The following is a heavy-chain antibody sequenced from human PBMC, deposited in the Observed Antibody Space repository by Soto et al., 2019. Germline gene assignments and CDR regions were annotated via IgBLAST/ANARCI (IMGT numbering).Heavy chain of an antibody. CDR3: ARSYYNILTGYYT. CDR1: DGFFSGYS. V-gene: IGHV4-34*01. J-gene: IGHJ5*02. CDR2: INYRGGT. D-gene: IGHD3-9*01. Sequence: SETLSLTCGVNDGFFSGYSCTWIRQPPGKGLEWIGEINYRGGTTYNPSLKSRATIAIDTSKSQFTLTLSSVTAADTALYYCARSYYNILTGYYTWGQGTQLTVSS.